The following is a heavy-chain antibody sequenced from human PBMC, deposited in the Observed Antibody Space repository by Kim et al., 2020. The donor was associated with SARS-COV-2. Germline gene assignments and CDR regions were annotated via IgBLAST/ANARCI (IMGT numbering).Heavy chain of an antibody. Sequence: GGSLRLSCAAAGFTFSSYWMTWVRQAPGKGREWVANIKQAGTEKNFVDSVKGRFTVSRDNGENSLSLQMTSLRVEDTAVYYCARGRRWIHVPYGLYVWG. CDR3: ARGRRWIHVPYGLYV. CDR1: GFTFSSYW. D-gene: IGHD5-18*01. V-gene: IGHV3-7*01. CDR2: IKQAGTEK. J-gene: IGHJ6*02.